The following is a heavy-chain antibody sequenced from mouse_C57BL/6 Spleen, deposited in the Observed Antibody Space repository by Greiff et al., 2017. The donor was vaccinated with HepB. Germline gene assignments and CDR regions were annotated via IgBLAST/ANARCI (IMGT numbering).Heavy chain of an antibody. V-gene: IGHV1-64*01. J-gene: IGHJ2*01. Sequence: VQLQQSGAELVKPGASVKLSCKASGYTFTSYWMHWVKQRPGQGLEWIGMIHPNSGSTNYNEKFKSKATLTVDKSSSTAYMQLSSLTSEDSAVYYCARWNYGSSFDYWGQGTTLTVSS. CDR2: IHPNSGST. CDR1: GYTFTSYW. CDR3: ARWNYGSSFDY. D-gene: IGHD1-1*01.